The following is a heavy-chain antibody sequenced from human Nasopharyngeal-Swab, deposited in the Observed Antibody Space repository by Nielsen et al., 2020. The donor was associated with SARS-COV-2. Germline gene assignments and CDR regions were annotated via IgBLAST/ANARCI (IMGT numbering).Heavy chain of an antibody. D-gene: IGHD5-24*01. J-gene: IGHJ5*02. CDR2: INPSGGST. CDR1: GYTFTSYY. Sequence: ASVKVSCKASGYTFTSYYMHWVRQAPGQGLEWMGIINPSGGSTSYAQKLQGRVTMTRDTSTSTVYMELSSLRSEDTAVYYCAREEATKRGFDPWGQGTLVTVSS. V-gene: IGHV1-46*01. CDR3: AREEATKRGFDP.